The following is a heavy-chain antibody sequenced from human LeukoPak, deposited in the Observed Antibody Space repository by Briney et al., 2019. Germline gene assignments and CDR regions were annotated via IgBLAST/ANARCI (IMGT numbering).Heavy chain of an antibody. CDR1: GFSFSSHW. CDR2: ISSRSSNK. D-gene: IGHD1-26*01. J-gene: IGHJ3*02. V-gene: IGHV3-48*04. CDR3: AREGWDLNALDI. Sequence: GGSLRLSCAASGFSFSSHWMSWIRQPPGKGLVWVSYISSRSSNKYYADSVKGRFTISRDNAKNSLYLQMSSLRAEDTAIYYCAREGWDLNALDIWGQGTMVTVSP.